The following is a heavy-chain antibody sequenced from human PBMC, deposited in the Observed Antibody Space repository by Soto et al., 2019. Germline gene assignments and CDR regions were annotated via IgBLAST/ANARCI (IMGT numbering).Heavy chain of an antibody. Sequence: QVQLVQSGAEVKKPGSSVKVSCKASGGTFSSYAIDWVRQAPGQGLEWMGGIIPIFGTADYAQKFQGRVTITADESTRTAYVELGSLRSEDTAVYYCARGQTGGGWGYYFDYWGQGTLVTVSS. D-gene: IGHD3-16*01. CDR2: IIPIFGTA. CDR1: GGTFSSYA. CDR3: ARGQTGGGWGYYFDY. J-gene: IGHJ4*02. V-gene: IGHV1-69*12.